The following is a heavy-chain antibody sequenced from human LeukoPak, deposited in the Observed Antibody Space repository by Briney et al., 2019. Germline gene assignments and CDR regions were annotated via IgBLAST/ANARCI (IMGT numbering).Heavy chain of an antibody. J-gene: IGHJ4*02. CDR1: GFTVNSYA. V-gene: IGHV3-23*01. CDR3: TKDHSEYVWGSYRRDDY. D-gene: IGHD3-16*02. CDR2: ISGSGDNT. Sequence: GGSLRLSCAASGFTVNSYAMSWVRQGPGKGLEWVSTISGSGDNTYYADSVRDRFTIFRDNSKNTLYLQMDSLRAEDTAVYYCTKDHSEYVWGSYRRDDYWGQGALVTVSS.